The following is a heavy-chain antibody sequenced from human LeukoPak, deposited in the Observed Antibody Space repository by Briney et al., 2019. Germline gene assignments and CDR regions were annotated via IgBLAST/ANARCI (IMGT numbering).Heavy chain of an antibody. J-gene: IGHJ5*02. Sequence: PSETLSLTCTVSGGSISSYYRSWIRQPPGKGLEWIGYIYYSGSTNYNPSLKSRVTISVDTTKNQFSLKLSSVTAADTAVYYCARDIPRDYDILTGYSNWFDPWGQGTLVTVSS. CDR3: ARDIPRDYDILTGYSNWFDP. V-gene: IGHV4-59*01. CDR1: GGSISSYY. CDR2: IYYSGST. D-gene: IGHD3-9*01.